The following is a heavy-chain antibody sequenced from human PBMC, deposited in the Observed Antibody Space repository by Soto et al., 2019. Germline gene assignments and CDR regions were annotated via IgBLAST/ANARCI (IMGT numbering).Heavy chain of an antibody. V-gene: IGHV1-18*01. Sequence: WGRQKKKQGLEWMGWIIAYDGNTNYAQKLEGRVTMTTDTSTSTAYMELRSLRSDDTAVYYCARGTVIVVPAAIQRSSDTHYYYGLGIRGEGPTVSVSS. D-gene: IGHD2-2*01. CDR3: ARGTVIVVPAAIQRSSDTHYYYGLGI. J-gene: IGHJ6*01. CDR2: IIAYDGNT.